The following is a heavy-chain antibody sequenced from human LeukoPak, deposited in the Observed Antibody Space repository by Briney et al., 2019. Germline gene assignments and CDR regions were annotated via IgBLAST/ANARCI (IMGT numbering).Heavy chain of an antibody. J-gene: IGHJ6*03. CDR3: ARLGSTHYYYYYYMDV. D-gene: IGHD2-2*01. V-gene: IGHV4-34*01. Sequence: SETLSLTCAVYGGSFSTYYWSWIRQPPGKGLEWIGDIYHTGSTTYSPSLKSRVTISVDTSKNQFSLKLSTVTAADTAVYYCARLGSTHYYYYYYMDVWGKGTTVTVSS. CDR1: GGSFSTYY. CDR2: IYHTGST.